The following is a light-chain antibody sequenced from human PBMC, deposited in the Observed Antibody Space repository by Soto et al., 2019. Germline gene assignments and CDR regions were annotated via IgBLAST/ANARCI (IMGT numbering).Light chain of an antibody. J-gene: IGKJ4*01. Sequence: TVLTQSPATLSLSPGERATLSCKASQSIGNSLGWSQQKPGQAPRLLIDDAFNRATGIPARFTGSGSGSDFTLPISSLEPEDFGVYYCRQRYNWPLTFGGGTKVEIK. CDR1: QSIGNS. V-gene: IGKV3-11*01. CDR3: RQRYNWPLT. CDR2: DAF.